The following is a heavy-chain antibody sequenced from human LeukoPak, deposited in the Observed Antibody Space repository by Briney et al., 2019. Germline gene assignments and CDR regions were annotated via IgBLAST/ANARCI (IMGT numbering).Heavy chain of an antibody. CDR2: IYSGGST. D-gene: IGHD2-2*01. V-gene: IGHV3-53*01. Sequence: GGSLRLSCAASGFSVSSDYMSWVRQAPGKGLEWVSIIYSGGSTYYADSVKGRFTISRDNSNNRLYLQMNSLRAEDTAVYYCGRWIHDQSNYLDYWGQGTLVTVSS. J-gene: IGHJ4*02. CDR1: GFSVSSDY. CDR3: GRWIHDQSNYLDY.